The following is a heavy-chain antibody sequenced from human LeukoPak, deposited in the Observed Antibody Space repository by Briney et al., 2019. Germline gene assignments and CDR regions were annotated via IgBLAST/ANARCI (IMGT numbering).Heavy chain of an antibody. V-gene: IGHV3-30*18. D-gene: IGHD4-17*01. Sequence: GGSLRLSCAASGFTFSSYVMHWVRQAPGKGLEWVAVISYDGSNKYYADSVKGRFTISRDNSKNTLYLQMNSLRAEDTAVYYCAKDRGEYDYGDYIFDYWGQGTLVTVSS. CDR2: ISYDGSNK. CDR3: AKDRGEYDYGDYIFDY. CDR1: GFTFSSYV. J-gene: IGHJ4*02.